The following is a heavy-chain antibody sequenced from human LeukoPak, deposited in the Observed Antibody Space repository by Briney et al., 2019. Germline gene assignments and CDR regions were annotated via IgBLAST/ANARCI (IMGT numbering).Heavy chain of an antibody. CDR3: AKDPTLWELLPFDY. J-gene: IGHJ4*02. CDR2: IRYDGGNK. Sequence: PGGSLRLSCAASGFTFSSYGMHWVRQAPGKGLEWVAFIRYDGGNKYYADSVKGRFTISRDNSKNTLYLQMNSLRAEDTAVYYCAKDPTLWELLPFDYWGQGALVTVSS. CDR1: GFTFSSYG. D-gene: IGHD1-26*01. V-gene: IGHV3-30*02.